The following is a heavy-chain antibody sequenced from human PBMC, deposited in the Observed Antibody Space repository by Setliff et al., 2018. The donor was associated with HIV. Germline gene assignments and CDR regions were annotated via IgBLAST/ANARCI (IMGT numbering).Heavy chain of an antibody. D-gene: IGHD5-18*01. J-gene: IGHJ4*02. CDR2: IYYSGST. V-gene: IGHV4-39*01. Sequence: PSETLSLTCTVSGGSISSSTYYWGWIRQPPGKGLEWIGTIYYSGSTYYNPSLKSRLTISVDTSKNQFSLKLSSVTAADTAVYYCARRDGYSYGFYFDYWGRGTLVTVSS. CDR3: ARRDGYSYGFYFDY. CDR1: GGSISSSTYY.